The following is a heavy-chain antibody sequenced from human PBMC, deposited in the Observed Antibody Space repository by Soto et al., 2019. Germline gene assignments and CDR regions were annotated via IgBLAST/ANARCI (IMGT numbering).Heavy chain of an antibody. D-gene: IGHD3-16*02. Sequence: SGPTLVNPTQTLTLTCTFSGFSLSTSGVGVGWIRQPPGKALEWLALIYWDDDKRYSPSLKSRLTITKDTSKNQVVLTMTNMDPVDTATYYCARTAVYVWGSYRPYYFDYWGQGTLVTVS. V-gene: IGHV2-5*02. CDR2: IYWDDDK. J-gene: IGHJ4*02. CDR3: ARTAVYVWGSYRPYYFDY. CDR1: GFSLSTSGVG.